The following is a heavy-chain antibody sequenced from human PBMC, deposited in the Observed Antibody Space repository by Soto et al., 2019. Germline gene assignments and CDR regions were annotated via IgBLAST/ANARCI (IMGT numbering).Heavy chain of an antibody. V-gene: IGHV1-18*01. CDR2: ISTFNGKT. CDR3: ARSCPGRTCYFIS. Sequence: QVQLVQSGAEVKEPGASVKVSCKASGYSFTNYGVSWVRQAPGQGLEWMGWISTFNGKTDYAERLQGRVTLTTDTSTNTAYMELRSLRSDDTAIYYCARSCPGRTCYFISWGQGTLVAVSS. CDR1: GYSFTNYG. J-gene: IGHJ5*02. D-gene: IGHD2-8*02.